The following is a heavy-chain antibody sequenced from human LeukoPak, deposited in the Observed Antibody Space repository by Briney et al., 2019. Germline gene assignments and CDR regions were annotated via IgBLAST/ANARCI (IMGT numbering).Heavy chain of an antibody. D-gene: IGHD4-17*01. V-gene: IGHV4-39*01. CDR3: ARASNYGPYSL. Sequence: SETLSLTCTVSGGSISSSTYYWGWIRQPPGKGLEWIGSFYYSGGTYYNPSLKSRVTISVDTSKNQFSLKLSSVTAADTAVYYCARASNYGPYSLWGQGTLVTVSS. J-gene: IGHJ4*02. CDR2: FYYSGGT. CDR1: GGSISSSTYY.